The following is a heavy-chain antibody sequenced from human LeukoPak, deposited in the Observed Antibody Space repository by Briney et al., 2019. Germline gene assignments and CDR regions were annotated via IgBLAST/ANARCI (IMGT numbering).Heavy chain of an antibody. CDR1: GGTFSSYA. CDR2: IIPILGIA. D-gene: IGHD2-21*01. Sequence: ASVKVSCKASGGTFSSYAISWVRQAPGQGLEWMGRIIPILGIANYAQKFQGRVTITADKSTSTAYMELSSLRSEDTAVYYCAKDLFTWYFDYWGQGTLVTVSS. CDR3: AKDLFTWYFDY. V-gene: IGHV1-69*04. J-gene: IGHJ4*02.